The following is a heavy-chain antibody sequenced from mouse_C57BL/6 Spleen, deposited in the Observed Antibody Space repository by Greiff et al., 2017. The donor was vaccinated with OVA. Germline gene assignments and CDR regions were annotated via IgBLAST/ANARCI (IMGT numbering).Heavy chain of an antibody. CDR2: IYPGDGDT. CDR3: ARGEYDYRAY. V-gene: IGHV1-82*01. J-gene: IGHJ3*01. Sequence: QVQLQQSGPELVKPGASVKISCKASGYAFSSSWMNWVKQRPGKGLEWIGRIYPGDGDTNYNGKFKGKATLTADKSSSTAYMQLSSLTSEDSAVYFCARGEYDYRAYWGQGALVTVSA. D-gene: IGHD2-4*01. CDR1: GYAFSSSW.